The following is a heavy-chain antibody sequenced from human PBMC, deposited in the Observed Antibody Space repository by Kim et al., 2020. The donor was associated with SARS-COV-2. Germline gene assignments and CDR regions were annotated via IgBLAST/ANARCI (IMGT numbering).Heavy chain of an antibody. J-gene: IGHJ6*02. Sequence: GGSLRLSCVASGFRFSSYAMTWVRQAPGKGLERVSIISGGGDTIYYADSVKGRFTVSRDNPKNTLYLQMNSLRAEDTALYFCARDQSGNYSYYSGMAVWGPGTTVTVSS. CDR2: ISGGGDTI. V-gene: IGHV3-23*01. CDR3: ARDQSGNYSYYSGMAV. D-gene: IGHD1-26*01. CDR1: GFRFSSYA.